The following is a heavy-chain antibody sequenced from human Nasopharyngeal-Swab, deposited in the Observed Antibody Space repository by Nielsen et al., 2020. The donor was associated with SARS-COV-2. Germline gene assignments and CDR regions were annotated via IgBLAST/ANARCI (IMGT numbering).Heavy chain of an antibody. Sequence: GGSLRLSCAASGFTFSDYYMSWIRQAPGKGLEWVSYISSSGSTILYADSVKGRFTISRDNAKNSLYLQMNSLRAEDTAVYYCARASIRYFDWSHSGGAFDIWGQGTMVTVSS. CDR1: GFTFSDYY. V-gene: IGHV3-11*04. J-gene: IGHJ3*02. D-gene: IGHD3-9*01. CDR3: ARASIRYFDWSHSGGAFDI. CDR2: ISSSGSTI.